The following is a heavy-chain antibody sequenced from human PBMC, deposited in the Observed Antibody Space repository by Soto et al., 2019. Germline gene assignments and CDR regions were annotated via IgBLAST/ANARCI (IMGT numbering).Heavy chain of an antibody. J-gene: IGHJ4*02. V-gene: IGHV3-53*01. CDR1: GFTVSSNY. CDR3: AISYSSSSRGVFDY. CDR2: IYSGGST. Sequence: GGSLRLSCAASGFTVSSNYMSWVRQAPGKGLEWVSVIYSGGSTYYADSVKGRFTISRDNSKNTLYLQMNSLRAEDTAVYYGAISYSSSSRGVFDYWGQGTLVTVSS. D-gene: IGHD6-6*01.